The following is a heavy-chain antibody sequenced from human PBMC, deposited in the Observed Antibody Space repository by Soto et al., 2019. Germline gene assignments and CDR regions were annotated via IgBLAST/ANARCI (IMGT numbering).Heavy chain of an antibody. D-gene: IGHD6-6*01. V-gene: IGHV1-18*01. CDR1: GYTFTSYS. CDR3: AREQLVPTYYYYGMDV. CDR2: ISAYNGNT. Sequence: QVQLVQSGAEVKKPGASVKVSCKASGYTFTSYSISWVRQAPGQGLEWMGWISAYNGNTNYAQKLQGRVTMTTDTSTSTAYMELRSLRSDDTAVYYCAREQLVPTYYYYGMDVWRQGTTVTVSS. J-gene: IGHJ6*02.